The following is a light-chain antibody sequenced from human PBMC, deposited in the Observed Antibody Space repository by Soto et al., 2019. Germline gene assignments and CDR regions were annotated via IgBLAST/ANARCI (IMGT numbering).Light chain of an antibody. J-gene: IGLJ1*01. CDR2: EVS. CDR1: RSDVGAYDA. Sequence: QSVLAQPASVSGSPGQSITISRTSTRSDVGAYDAVSWYQQHSGKAPQLMIHEVSNRLAGVSNRFSGSKSGNTASLTISGLQAEDEADYSCSSYTITSTFFVFGTGT. V-gene: IGLV2-14*01. CDR3: SSYTITSTFFV.